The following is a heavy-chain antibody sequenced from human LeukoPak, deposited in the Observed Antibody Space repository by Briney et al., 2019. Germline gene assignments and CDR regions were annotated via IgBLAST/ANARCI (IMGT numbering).Heavy chain of an antibody. J-gene: IGHJ4*02. CDR1: GGSISSSSYY. CDR2: IYYSGST. Sequence: SETLSLTCTVSGGSISSSSYYWGWIRQPPGKGLEWIGSIYYSGSTYYNPSLKSRVTISVDTSKNQFSLKLSSVTAADTAVYYCARSTTTTEVYYFDYWGQGTLVTVSS. CDR3: ARSTTTTEVYYFDY. V-gene: IGHV4-39*01. D-gene: IGHD1-1*01.